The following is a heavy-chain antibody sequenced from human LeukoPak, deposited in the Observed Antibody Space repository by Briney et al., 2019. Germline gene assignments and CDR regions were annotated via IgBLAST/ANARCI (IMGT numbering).Heavy chain of an antibody. CDR1: GGSISSGGYS. CDR2: IYHSGST. CDR3: ARGGGYSYGPFFDY. J-gene: IGHJ4*02. V-gene: IGHV4-30-2*01. D-gene: IGHD5-18*01. Sequence: PSQTLSLTCAVSGGSISSGGYSWSWIRQPPGKGLEWIGYIYHSGSTYYNPSLKSRVTISVDRSKNQFSLKLCSVTAADTAVYYCARGGGYSYGPFFDYWGQGTLVTVSS.